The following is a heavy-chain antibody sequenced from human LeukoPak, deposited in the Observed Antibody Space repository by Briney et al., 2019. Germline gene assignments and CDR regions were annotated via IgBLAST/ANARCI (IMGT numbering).Heavy chain of an antibody. CDR3: AKSDILTGYSLTLEV. CDR1: GFTFSSYA. CDR2: ISGSGGST. Sequence: PGGSLRLSCAASGFTFSSYAMSWVRQAPGQGLEWVSAISGSGGSTYYADSVKGRFTISRDNSKNTLYLQMNSLRAEDTAVYYCAKSDILTGYSLTLEVWGQGTLVTVSS. V-gene: IGHV3-23*01. J-gene: IGHJ4*02. D-gene: IGHD3-9*01.